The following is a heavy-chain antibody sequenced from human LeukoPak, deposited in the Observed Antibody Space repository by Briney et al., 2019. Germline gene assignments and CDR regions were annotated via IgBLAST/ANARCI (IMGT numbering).Heavy chain of an antibody. D-gene: IGHD6-13*01. CDR3: ARPIRDIAAAADFDY. CDR1: GYTFTSYY. Sequence: ASVKVSCKASGYTFTSYYMHWVRQAPGQGLEWMGIINPSSGSTSYAQKFQGRVTMTRDTSTSTVYMELSSLRSEDTAVYYCARPIRDIAAAADFDYWGQGTLVTVSS. J-gene: IGHJ4*02. CDR2: INPSSGST. V-gene: IGHV1-46*01.